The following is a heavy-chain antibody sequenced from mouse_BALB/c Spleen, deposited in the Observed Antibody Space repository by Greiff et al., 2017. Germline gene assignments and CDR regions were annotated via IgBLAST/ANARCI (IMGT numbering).Heavy chain of an antibody. CDR1: GYSITSGYY. V-gene: IGHV3-6*02. J-gene: IGHJ4*01. CDR2: ISYDGSN. CDR3: ARAFTTVVAPYAMDY. Sequence: EVQLQQSGPGLVKPSQSLSLTCSVTGYSITSGYYWNWIRQFPGNKLEWMGYISYDGSNNYNPSLNNRISITRDTSKNQFFLKLNSVTTEDTATYYCARAFTTVVAPYAMDYWGQGTSVTVSS. D-gene: IGHD1-1*01.